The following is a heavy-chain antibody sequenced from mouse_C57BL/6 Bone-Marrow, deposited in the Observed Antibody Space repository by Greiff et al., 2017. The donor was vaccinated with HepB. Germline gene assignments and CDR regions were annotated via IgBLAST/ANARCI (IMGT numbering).Heavy chain of an antibody. CDR1: GFSLSTFGMG. V-gene: IGHV8-8*01. CDR3: ARIAYYYGSSFWFAY. D-gene: IGHD1-1*01. CDR2: IWWDDDK. J-gene: IGHJ3*01. Sequence: TLKESGPGILQPSQTLSLTCSFSGFSLSTFGMGVGWIRQPSGKGLEWLAHIWWDDDKYYNPALKSRLPISKDTSKNQVFLKIANVDTADTATYYCARIAYYYGSSFWFAYWGQGTLVTVSA.